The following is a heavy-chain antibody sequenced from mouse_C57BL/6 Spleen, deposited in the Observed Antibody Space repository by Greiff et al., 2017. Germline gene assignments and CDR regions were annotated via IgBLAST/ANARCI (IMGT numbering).Heavy chain of an antibody. CDR1: GFTFSDYG. J-gene: IGHJ1*03. Sequence: EVQRVESGGGLVQPGGSLKLSCAASGFTFSDYGMAWVRQAPRKGPEWVAFISNLAYSIYYADTVTGRFTISRENAKNTLYLEMSSLRSEDTAMYYCARHGNYYGSSYRYFDVWGTGTTVTVSS. V-gene: IGHV5-15*01. D-gene: IGHD1-1*01. CDR3: ARHGNYYGSSYRYFDV. CDR2: ISNLAYSI.